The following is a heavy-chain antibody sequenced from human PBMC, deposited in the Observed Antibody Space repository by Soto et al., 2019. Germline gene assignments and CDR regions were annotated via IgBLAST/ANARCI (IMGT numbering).Heavy chain of an antibody. CDR3: AKTPKP. Sequence: GGSLRLSCVASGFTFTDYVMSWVRQVPGKGLEWVSSISDGGERTDYRDSVRGRFTISRDNARFTLHLQMNSLRAEDTAVYYCAKTPKPWGQGTLVTVSS. CDR2: ISDGGERT. V-gene: IGHV3-23*01. CDR1: GFTFTDYV. J-gene: IGHJ5*02.